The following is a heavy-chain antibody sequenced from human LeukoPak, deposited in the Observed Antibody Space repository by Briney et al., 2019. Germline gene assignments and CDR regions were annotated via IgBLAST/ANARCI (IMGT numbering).Heavy chain of an antibody. J-gene: IGHJ4*02. CDR2: MSPNGDST. Sequence: ASVKVSCKASGYPFTKFYMHWVRQAPGHGLEWMGLMSPNGDSTLYSQKFQGRVTMTRDTSTSTDYMELSSLRSEDTAVYYCARENPGYYGSGSYLGGWGQGTLVTVSS. V-gene: IGHV1-46*01. CDR1: GYPFTKFY. D-gene: IGHD3-10*01. CDR3: ARENPGYYGSGSYLGG.